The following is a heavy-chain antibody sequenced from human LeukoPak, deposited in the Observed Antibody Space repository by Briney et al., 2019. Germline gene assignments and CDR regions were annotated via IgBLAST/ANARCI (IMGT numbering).Heavy chain of an antibody. V-gene: IGHV3-72*01. D-gene: IGHD3-10*01. CDR1: GFTFSDHY. J-gene: IGHJ6*04. CDR3: ARAAIDYYGSGSYPNYYYYYGMGV. Sequence: GGSLRLSCAASGFTFSDHYMDWVRQAPGKGLEWVGRTRNKANSYTTEYAASVKGRFTISRDDSKNSLYLQMNSLKTEDTAVYYCARAAIDYYGSGSYPNYYYYYGMGVWGKGTTVTVSS. CDR2: TRNKANSYTT.